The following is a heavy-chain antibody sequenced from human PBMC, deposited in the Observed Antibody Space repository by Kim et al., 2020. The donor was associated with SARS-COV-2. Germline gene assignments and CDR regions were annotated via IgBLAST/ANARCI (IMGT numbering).Heavy chain of an antibody. D-gene: IGHD2-21*02. V-gene: IGHV1-69*13. Sequence: SVKVSCKASGGTFSSYAISWVRQAPGQGLEWMGGIIPIFGTANYAQKFQGRVTITADESTSTAYMELSSLRSEDTAVYYCAREYCGGDCYPLYYYGMDVWGQGTTVTVSS. J-gene: IGHJ6*02. CDR3: AREYCGGDCYPLYYYGMDV. CDR1: GGTFSSYA. CDR2: IIPIFGTA.